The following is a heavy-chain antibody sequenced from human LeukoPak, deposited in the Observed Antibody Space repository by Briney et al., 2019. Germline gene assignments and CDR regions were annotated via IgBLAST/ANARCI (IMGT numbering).Heavy chain of an antibody. CDR1: GLTFSGYI. Sequence: PGGSLRLSCAASGLTFSGYIMNWVCQAPGKGLEWVSSISTSGTYMDYADSVKGRFIISRDNSKNSLFLQMNSLRAEDTAVYSCARGIAAAGHGMDVWGQGTTVTVSS. J-gene: IGHJ6*02. D-gene: IGHD6-13*01. V-gene: IGHV3-21*01. CDR2: ISTSGTYM. CDR3: ARGIAAAGHGMDV.